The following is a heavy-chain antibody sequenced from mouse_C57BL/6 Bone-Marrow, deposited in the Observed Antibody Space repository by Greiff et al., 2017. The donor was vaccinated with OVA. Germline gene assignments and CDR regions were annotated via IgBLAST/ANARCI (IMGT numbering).Heavy chain of an antibody. D-gene: IGHD2-2*01. J-gene: IGHJ3*01. Sequence: QVQLQQSGAELARPGASVKLSCKASGYTFTSYGISWVKQRTGQGLEWIGEIYPRSGNTYYNEKFKGKAPLTADKSSSTAYMEVRSLTSEESAVYFCARGLWLSWFAYWGQGTLVTVSA. CDR3: ARGLWLSWFAY. V-gene: IGHV1-81*01. CDR1: GYTFTSYG. CDR2: IYPRSGNT.